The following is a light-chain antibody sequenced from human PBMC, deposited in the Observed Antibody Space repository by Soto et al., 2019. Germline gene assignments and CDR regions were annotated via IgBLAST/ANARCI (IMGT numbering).Light chain of an antibody. CDR1: QSVSSSY. Sequence: EIVLTQSPGTLSLSPGERATLSCRASQSVSSSYLAWYQQEPGQAPRLLIYGASSRATGIPDRFSGSGSGTDFTLTISRLEPEDFAVYYCQQYGSSPRGTFGQGTKVDIK. CDR3: QQYGSSPRGT. J-gene: IGKJ1*01. CDR2: GAS. V-gene: IGKV3-20*01.